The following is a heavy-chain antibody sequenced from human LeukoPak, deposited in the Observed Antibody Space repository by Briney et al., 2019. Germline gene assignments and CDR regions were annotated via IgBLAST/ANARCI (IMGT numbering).Heavy chain of an antibody. J-gene: IGHJ4*02. Sequence: PGGSLRLSCAASGFTFSSYWMSWIRQPPGKGLEWIGEINHSGSTNYNPSLKSRVTISVDTSKNQFSLKLSSVTAADTAVYYCARRSFDYWGQGTLVTVSS. CDR1: GFTFSSYW. CDR3: ARRSFDY. CDR2: INHSGST. V-gene: IGHV4-34*01.